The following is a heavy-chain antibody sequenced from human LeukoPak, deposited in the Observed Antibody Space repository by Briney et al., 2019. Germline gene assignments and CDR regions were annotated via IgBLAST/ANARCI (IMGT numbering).Heavy chain of an antibody. CDR3: ATDVTSRPYYYGSGSYLSY. CDR2: MNPNSGNT. J-gene: IGHJ4*02. V-gene: IGHV1-8*01. Sequence: ASVKVSCKASGYTFTSYDINWVRQAPGQGLEWMGWMNPNSGNTGYAQKFQGRVTMTRNTSISTAYMELSSLRSEDTAVYYCATDVTSRPYYYGSGSYLSYWGQGTLVTVSS. CDR1: GYTFTSYD. D-gene: IGHD3-10*01.